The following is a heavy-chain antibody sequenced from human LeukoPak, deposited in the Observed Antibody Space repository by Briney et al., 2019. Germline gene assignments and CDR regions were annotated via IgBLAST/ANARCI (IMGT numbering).Heavy chain of an antibody. D-gene: IGHD6-13*01. V-gene: IGHV1-69*13. CDR2: IIPIFGTA. CDR3: AKHSSSWRKTNWFDP. CDR1: GGTFSSYA. Sequence: SVKVSCKASGGTFSSYAISWVRQAPGQGLEWMGRIIPIFGTANYAQKFQGRVTITADESTSTAYMKLSSLRSEDTAVYYCAKHSSSWRKTNWFDPWGQGTLVTVSS. J-gene: IGHJ5*02.